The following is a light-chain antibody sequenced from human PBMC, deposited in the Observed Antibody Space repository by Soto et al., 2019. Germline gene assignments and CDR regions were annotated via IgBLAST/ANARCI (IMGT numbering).Light chain of an antibody. CDR3: SSYTSSNTLV. Sequence: QSVLTQPASVSGSPGQSITISCTGTSSDVGGYNYVSWYQQYPGKARKLMIYDVSNRPSGVSNRFSGSKSGNTASLTISGLQAEDEADYYCSSYTSSNTLVFGSGTKVTVL. V-gene: IGLV2-14*01. CDR2: DVS. CDR1: SSDVGGYNY. J-gene: IGLJ1*01.